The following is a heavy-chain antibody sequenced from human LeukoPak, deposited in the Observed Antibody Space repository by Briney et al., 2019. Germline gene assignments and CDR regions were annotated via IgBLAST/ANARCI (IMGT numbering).Heavy chain of an antibody. V-gene: IGHV3-30-3*01. D-gene: IGHD3-22*01. CDR2: ISYDGSNK. CDR3: ARDGVGITMIVVDDAVFDY. CDR1: GFTFSSYA. Sequence: PGGSLRLSCAASGFTFSSYAMHWVRQAPGKGLEWVAVISYDGSNKYYADSVKGRFTISRDNSKNTLYLQMNSLRAEDTAVYYCARDGVGITMIVVDDAVFDYWGQGTLVTVSS. J-gene: IGHJ4*02.